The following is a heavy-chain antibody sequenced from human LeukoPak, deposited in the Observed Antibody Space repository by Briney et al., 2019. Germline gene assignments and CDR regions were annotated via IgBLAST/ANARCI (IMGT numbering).Heavy chain of an antibody. CDR2: IYHNGDT. V-gene: IGHV4-59*08. CDR1: GGSISTYY. D-gene: IGHD3-16*01. Sequence: SETLSLTCSVSGGSISTYYWIWIRQSPGKGLEWIGYIYHNGDTNYNPSFKSRVTISVDTSKNQFSLRLMSVTAADTAIYYCARHAYTPFDYWGQGSLVTVSS. J-gene: IGHJ4*02. CDR3: ARHAYTPFDY.